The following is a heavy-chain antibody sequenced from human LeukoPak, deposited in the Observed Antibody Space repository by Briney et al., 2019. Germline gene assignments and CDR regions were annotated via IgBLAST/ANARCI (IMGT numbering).Heavy chain of an antibody. CDR2: FDPEDGET. Sequence: ASVKVSCKVSGYTLTELSMHWVRQAPGKGREWMGGFDPEDGETIYAQKFQGRVTMTEDTSTDTAYMELSSLRSEDTAVYYCATVIGGGVYDSTRLGSYYFDYWGQGTLVTVSS. J-gene: IGHJ4*02. V-gene: IGHV1-24*01. D-gene: IGHD3-22*01. CDR3: ATVIGGGVYDSTRLGSYYFDY. CDR1: GYTLTELS.